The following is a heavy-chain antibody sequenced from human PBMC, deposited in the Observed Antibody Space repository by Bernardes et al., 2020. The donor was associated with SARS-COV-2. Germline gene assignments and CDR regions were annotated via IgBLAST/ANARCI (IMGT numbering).Heavy chain of an antibody. D-gene: IGHD1-1*01. V-gene: IGHV3-21*01. CDR3: ARSHWKGGPQFDY. J-gene: IGHJ4*02. CDR2: ISSSSSYI. Sequence: GGSLRLSCAASGFTFSSYSMNWVRQAPGKGLEWVSSISSSSSYIYYADSVKGRFTISRDNAKNSLYLQMNSLRAEDTAVYYCARSHWKGGPQFDYWGQGTLVTVSS. CDR1: GFTFSSYS.